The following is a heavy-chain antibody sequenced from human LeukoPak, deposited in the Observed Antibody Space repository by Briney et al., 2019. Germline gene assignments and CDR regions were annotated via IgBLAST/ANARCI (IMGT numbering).Heavy chain of an antibody. V-gene: IGHV1-69*05. J-gene: IGHJ4*02. CDR3: ARGCSGGSCYDYYFDY. D-gene: IGHD2-15*01. CDR2: IIPIFGTA. CDR1: GGTFSSYA. Sequence: SVKVSCKASGGTFSSYAISWVRQAPGQGLEWMGGIIPIFGTANYAQKFQGRVTITTDESTTTAYMELSSLRSEDTAVYYCARGCSGGSCYDYYFDYWGQGTLVTVSS.